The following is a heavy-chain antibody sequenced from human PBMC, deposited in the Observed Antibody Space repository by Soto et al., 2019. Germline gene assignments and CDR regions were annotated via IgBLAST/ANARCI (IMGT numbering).Heavy chain of an antibody. Sequence: QVQLVQSGSEVKKPGASVKVSCQASGYTFTNFDISWVRQAAGQGLEWMGSMNPSSGDTDYPQTFQGRGTMTRNISINTAYMELSTLRSEDTAVFYCARAYRLAAPMDYALDVWGQGTTVTVSS. J-gene: IGHJ6*02. CDR2: MNPSSGDT. CDR1: GYTFTNFD. D-gene: IGHD6-19*01. V-gene: IGHV1-8*01. CDR3: ARAYRLAAPMDYALDV.